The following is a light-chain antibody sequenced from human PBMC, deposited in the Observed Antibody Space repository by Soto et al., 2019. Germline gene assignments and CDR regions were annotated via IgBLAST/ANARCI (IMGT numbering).Light chain of an antibody. J-gene: IGKJ4*01. CDR2: DAS. CDR3: QQYYVWNT. CDR1: QSVDSK. Sequence: VMTQSPATLSVSQGERAIFSCRASQSVDSKLAWYQQKPGQAPRLLIYDASTRATGIPARFSGSGSGTEFTLTITSLQSEDFAIYYCQQYYVWNTFGGGTKV. V-gene: IGKV3D-15*01.